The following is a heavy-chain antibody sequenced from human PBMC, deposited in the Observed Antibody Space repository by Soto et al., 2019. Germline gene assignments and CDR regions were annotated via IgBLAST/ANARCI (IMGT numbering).Heavy chain of an antibody. CDR3: ARRGIDTMSGFDALDV. Sequence: EVLLVESGGGLVQPGGSLRLSCTTSGFTFSTYDMHWVRQVTGKGLEWVSGIVVAGDTYYPDSVEGRFTISRENAKNYVYLQMDSLRVEDTAVYYCARRGIDTMSGFDALDVWGLGTKVTVSS. D-gene: IGHD5-12*01. CDR2: IVVAGDT. J-gene: IGHJ3*01. V-gene: IGHV3-13*01. CDR1: GFTFSTYD.